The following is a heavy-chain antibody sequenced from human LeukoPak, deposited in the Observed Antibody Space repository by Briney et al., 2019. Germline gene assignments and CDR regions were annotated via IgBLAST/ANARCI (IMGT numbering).Heavy chain of an antibody. J-gene: IGHJ4*02. D-gene: IGHD6-19*01. V-gene: IGHV6-1*01. Sequence: SQTLSLTCAISGDSVSSNSPTWNWIRQSPSRGLEWLGRTYQRSKWYNDYAVSVKSRITISPDTSKNQFSLHLNSVTPEDTAVYYCAREVDGGFDYWGQGTLVTVSS. CDR3: AREVDGGFDY. CDR2: TYQRSKWYN. CDR1: GDSVSSNSPT.